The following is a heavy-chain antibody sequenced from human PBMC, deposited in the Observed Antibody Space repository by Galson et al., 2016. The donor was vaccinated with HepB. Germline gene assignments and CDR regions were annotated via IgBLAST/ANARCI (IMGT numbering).Heavy chain of an antibody. CDR2: IYPGDSET. D-gene: IGHD5-12*01. CDR1: GYSFASYW. Sequence: QSGAEVKKPGESLKISCKGSGYSFASYWIGWVRQMPGRGLEWLGIIYPGDSETTYSPSFQGQVTISVDKSISTAYLQWSSLKASDSAMYYCVRRVCPYQRSGYHCSFDRWGRGTLVTVSS. J-gene: IGHJ2*01. V-gene: IGHV5-51*01. CDR3: VRRVCPYQRSGYHCSFDR.